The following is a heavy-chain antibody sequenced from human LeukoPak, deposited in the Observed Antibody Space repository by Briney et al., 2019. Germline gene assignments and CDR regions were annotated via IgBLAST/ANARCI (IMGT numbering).Heavy chain of an antibody. CDR1: GFTFSSYA. CDR3: ARVKDSSGWYHYFDY. Sequence: GGSLRLSCSASGFTFSSYAMHWVRQAPGKGLEYVSAISSNGGSTYYADSVKGRFTISRDKAKNSLYLQMNSLRAEDTAVYYCARVKDSSGWYHYFDYWGQGTLVTVSS. D-gene: IGHD6-19*01. V-gene: IGHV3-64*04. J-gene: IGHJ4*02. CDR2: ISSNGGST.